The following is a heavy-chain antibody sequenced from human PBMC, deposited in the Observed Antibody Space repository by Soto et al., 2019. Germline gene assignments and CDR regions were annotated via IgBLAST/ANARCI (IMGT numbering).Heavy chain of an antibody. CDR2: FYSSGST. CDR3: ARAPAGWILGEGRWYFDL. Sequence: QVQLQESGPGLVKPSQTLSLTCTVSGGSFSTGAYYWSWIRQHPGKGLEWIGYFYSSGSTYYTPSLKRRVAMSGATSENLFSRKLSSVTAADTALYSCARAPAGWILGEGRWYFDLWGRGTLVTVSS. D-gene: IGHD2-2*03. V-gene: IGHV4-31*03. CDR1: GGSFSTGAYY. J-gene: IGHJ2*01.